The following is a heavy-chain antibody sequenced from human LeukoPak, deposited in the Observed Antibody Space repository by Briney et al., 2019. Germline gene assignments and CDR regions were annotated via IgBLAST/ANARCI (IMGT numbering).Heavy chain of an antibody. Sequence: SETLSLTCAVYGGSFSGYYWSWIRQPPGKGLEWIGEINHSGSTNYNPSLKSRVTISVDTSKNQFSLKLSSVAAADTAVYYCARASVVPAAIPRAFDIWGQGTMVTVPS. J-gene: IGHJ3*02. CDR3: ARASVVPAAIPRAFDI. CDR1: GGSFSGYY. V-gene: IGHV4-34*01. CDR2: INHSGST. D-gene: IGHD2-2*02.